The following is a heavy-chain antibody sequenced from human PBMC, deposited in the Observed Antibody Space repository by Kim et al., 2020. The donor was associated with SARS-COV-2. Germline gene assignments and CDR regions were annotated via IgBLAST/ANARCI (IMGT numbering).Heavy chain of an antibody. V-gene: IGHV4-59*13. Sequence: SETLSLTCTVSGGSISSYYWSWIRQPPGKGLEWIGYIYYSGSTNYNPSLKSRVTISVDTSKNQFSLKLSSVTAADTAVYYCARGIKAAGDLYYYDSSGFHSGWFDPWGQGTLVTVSS. J-gene: IGHJ5*02. D-gene: IGHD3-22*01. CDR3: ARGIKAAGDLYYYDSSGFHSGWFDP. CDR1: GGSISSYY. CDR2: IYYSGST.